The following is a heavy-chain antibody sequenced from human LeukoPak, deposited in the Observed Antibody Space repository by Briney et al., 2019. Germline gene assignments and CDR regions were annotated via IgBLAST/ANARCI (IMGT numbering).Heavy chain of an antibody. CDR2: MNPNSGNT. D-gene: IGHD3-22*01. Sequence: ASVKVSCKASGYTFTSYDINWVRQATGQGLEWSGWMNPNSGNTGYAQKFQGRVTMTRNMSISTVHMELSSLRSEDTAVYYCARGHYYDSSGYSIDYWGQGTLVTVSS. J-gene: IGHJ4*02. CDR3: ARGHYYDSSGYSIDY. V-gene: IGHV1-8*01. CDR1: GYTFTSYD.